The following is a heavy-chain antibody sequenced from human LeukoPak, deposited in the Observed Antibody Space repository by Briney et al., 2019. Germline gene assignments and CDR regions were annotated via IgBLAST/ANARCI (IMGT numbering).Heavy chain of an antibody. D-gene: IGHD2-15*01. CDR2: IYYSGST. J-gene: IGHJ4*02. Sequence: SETLSLTCTVSGGSISGYYWSWIRQPPGKGLEWIGYIYYSGSTSYNPSLKSRVTMSVHTSKNQFSLSLSSVTAADTAVYYCARRYCGGGSCYSSFDYWGQGTLVTVSS. CDR3: ARRYCGGGSCYSSFDY. V-gene: IGHV4-59*08. CDR1: GGSISGYY.